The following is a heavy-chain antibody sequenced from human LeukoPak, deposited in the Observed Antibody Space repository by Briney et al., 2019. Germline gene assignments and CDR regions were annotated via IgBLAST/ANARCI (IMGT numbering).Heavy chain of an antibody. CDR3: ARRGTRGEKNYYYMDV. D-gene: IGHD3-10*01. V-gene: IGHV4-39*01. Sequence: SETLSLTCSVSGGSITDTNYYWAWIRQPPGKGLEWIGSIYYSGSTYYNPSLKSRVTISVDTSKNQFSLKLSSVTAADTAVYYCARRGTRGEKNYYYMDVWGKGTTVTVSS. J-gene: IGHJ6*03. CDR2: IYYSGST. CDR1: GGSITDTNYY.